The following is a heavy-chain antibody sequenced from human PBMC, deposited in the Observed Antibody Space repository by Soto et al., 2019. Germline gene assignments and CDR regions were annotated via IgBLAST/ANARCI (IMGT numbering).Heavy chain of an antibody. J-gene: IGHJ6*02. CDR1: GFTFSSYA. CDR2: ISGSGGST. CDR3: ASPGITIFGVKGMDV. D-gene: IGHD3-3*01. Sequence: GGSLRLSCAASGFTFSSYAMSWVRQAPGKRLEWVSAISGSGGSTYYADSVKGRFTISRDNSKNTLYLQMNSLRAEDTAVYYCASPGITIFGVKGMDVWGQGTTVTVSS. V-gene: IGHV3-23*01.